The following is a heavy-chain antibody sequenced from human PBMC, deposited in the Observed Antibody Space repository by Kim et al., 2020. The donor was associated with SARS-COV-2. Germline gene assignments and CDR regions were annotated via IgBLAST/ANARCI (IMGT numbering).Heavy chain of an antibody. D-gene: IGHD2-15*01. CDR3: ARGRSSGTSWGWYYFDK. J-gene: IGHJ4*02. CDR2: VSDTGSS. CDR1: DDSNNDNY. Sequence: SETLSLTCSVLDDSNNDNYWSWIRQPPGRGPEWIGYVSDTGSSNINPSLKSRVTISIGVSPKEVFLEMSSVTAADTAVYYCARGRSSGTSWGWYYFDKWGQGILVTVSS. V-gene: IGHV4-59*01.